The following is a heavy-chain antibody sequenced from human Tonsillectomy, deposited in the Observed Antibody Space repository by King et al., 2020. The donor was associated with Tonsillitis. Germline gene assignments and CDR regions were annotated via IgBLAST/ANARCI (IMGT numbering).Heavy chain of an antibody. CDR1: GFTFSSYA. Sequence: QVQLVESGGGVVQPGRSLRLSCAASGFTFSSYAMHWVRQAPGKGLEWVAVISYDGSNKYYADSVKSRFTISRDNSNNTLYLQMNSLRPEDTAVYYCARDQGGYCTHGVCSPFDYLGQGTLVTVSS. J-gene: IGHJ4*02. V-gene: IGHV3-30*04. CDR2: ISYDGSNK. CDR3: ARDQGGYCTHGVCSPFDY. D-gene: IGHD2-8*01.